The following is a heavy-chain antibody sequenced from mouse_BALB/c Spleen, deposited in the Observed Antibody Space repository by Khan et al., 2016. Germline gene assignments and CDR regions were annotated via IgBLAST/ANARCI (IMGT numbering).Heavy chain of an antibody. CDR2: ISSSGLT. CDR1: GYSITSAYA. CDR3: ARSGNYFEY. V-gene: IGHV3-2*02. Sequence: EVQLQESGPGLVKPSQSLSLTCTVTGYSITSAYAWNWFRQFPGNKLEWIGYISSSGLTSFNPSLKSRISITRDTSKNQFFLQLNSVTTEDPATYYCARSGNYFEYWGQGTTLTVSS. D-gene: IGHD1-1*02. J-gene: IGHJ2*01.